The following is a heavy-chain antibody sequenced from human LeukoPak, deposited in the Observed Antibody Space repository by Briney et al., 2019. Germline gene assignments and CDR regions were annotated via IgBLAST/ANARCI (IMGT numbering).Heavy chain of an antibody. CDR1: GFTFSSYS. CDR3: AKDRSSGPHYYYGMDV. V-gene: IGHV3-21*01. J-gene: IGHJ6*02. D-gene: IGHD6-25*01. CDR2: ISSSSSYI. Sequence: KPGGSLRLSCAASGFTFSSYSMNWVRQAPGKGLEWVSSISSSSSYIYYADSVKGRFTISRDNAKNSLYLQMNSLRAEDTAVYYCAKDRSSGPHYYYGMDVWGQGTTVIVSS.